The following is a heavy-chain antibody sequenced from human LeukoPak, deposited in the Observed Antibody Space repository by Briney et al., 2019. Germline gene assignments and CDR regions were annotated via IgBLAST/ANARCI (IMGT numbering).Heavy chain of an antibody. CDR2: IYYSGST. D-gene: IGHD3-22*01. J-gene: IGHJ4*02. CDR3: VPPSSGWGYFDY. Sequence: PSETLSLTCTVSGGSISSSSYYWGWIRQPPGKGLEWIGYIYYSGSTNYNPSLKSRVTISVDTSKNQFSLKLSSVTAADTAVYYCVPPSSGWGYFDYWGQGTLVTVSS. V-gene: IGHV4-61*05. CDR1: GGSISSSSYY.